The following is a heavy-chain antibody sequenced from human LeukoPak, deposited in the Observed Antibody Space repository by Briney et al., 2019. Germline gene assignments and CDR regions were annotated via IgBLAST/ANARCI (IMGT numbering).Heavy chain of an antibody. V-gene: IGHV4-4*02. Sequence: PSETLSLTCTVSGDSINSLDLWSWVRQPPEKGLEWIGEMYLSGTTHSNPSVKSRVTISVDTSKNQFSLKLSSVTAADTAVYYCASSYCSSTSCYNYYYGMDVWGQGTTVTVSS. J-gene: IGHJ6*02. CDR2: MYLSGTT. CDR3: ASSYCSSTSCYNYYYGMDV. CDR1: GDSINSLDL. D-gene: IGHD2-2*01.